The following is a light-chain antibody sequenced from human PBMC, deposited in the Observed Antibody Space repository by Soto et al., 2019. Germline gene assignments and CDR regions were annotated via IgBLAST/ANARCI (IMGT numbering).Light chain of an antibody. CDR2: GGS. CDR1: QSVSSH. J-gene: IGKJ5*01. CDR3: QQYSNWPLT. V-gene: IGKV3-15*01. Sequence: EIELTQSPATLSLSPGERATLSCRASQSVSSHLAWFQQKPGQAPRLLMYGGSTRATGMPARFSGSGSGTEFTLIISSLQSEDFAVYYCQQYSNWPLTFGGGTRLEIK.